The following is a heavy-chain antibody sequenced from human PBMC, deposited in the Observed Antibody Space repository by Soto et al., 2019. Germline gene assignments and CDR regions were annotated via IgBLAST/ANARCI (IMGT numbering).Heavy chain of an antibody. Sequence: EVQLLESGGGMVQPGGSLRLSCAASGFTFSSYAMSWVRQAPGKWLEWVLAVSSSGGSTYYADSVKGRFTISRDNSKNTLYLQMNSLRAEDTAVYYCAKYSTSWRGGQFDYWGQGTLVPVSS. J-gene: IGHJ4*02. CDR2: VSSSGGST. CDR1: GFTFSSYA. V-gene: IGHV3-23*01. D-gene: IGHD6-13*01. CDR3: AKYSTSWRGGQFDY.